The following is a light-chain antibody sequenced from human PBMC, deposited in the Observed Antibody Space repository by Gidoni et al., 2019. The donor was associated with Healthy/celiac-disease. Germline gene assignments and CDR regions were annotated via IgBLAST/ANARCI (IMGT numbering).Light chain of an antibody. CDR1: QSVSSN. J-gene: IGKJ4*01. CDR2: GAS. CDR3: QQYNNWPPLT. V-gene: IGKV3-15*01. Sequence: EIVMTQSPATLSVSPGERATLSCRASQSVSSNLAWYQQKPGQAPRLLIYGASTRATGIPARFSGSGSGTECTLTISSRQSEDFAVYYCQQYNNWPPLTFGGXTKVEIK.